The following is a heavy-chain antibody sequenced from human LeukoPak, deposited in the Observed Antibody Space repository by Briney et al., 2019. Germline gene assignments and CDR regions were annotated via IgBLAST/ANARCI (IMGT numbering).Heavy chain of an antibody. Sequence: PSETLSLTCTVSGYSINSAYYWGWIRQPPGKGLEWIGSMYHSGSTYYNPSLQSRVTISVDTSKNQFYLKLSSVTAADTAVYYCARAVGSFDWLPLFDYWGQGTLVTVSS. D-gene: IGHD3-9*01. CDR2: MYHSGST. J-gene: IGHJ4*02. CDR1: GYSINSAYY. CDR3: ARAVGSFDWLPLFDY. V-gene: IGHV4-38-2*02.